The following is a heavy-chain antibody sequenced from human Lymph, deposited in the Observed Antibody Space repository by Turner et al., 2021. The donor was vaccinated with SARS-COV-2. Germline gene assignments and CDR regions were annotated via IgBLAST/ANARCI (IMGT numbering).Heavy chain of an antibody. D-gene: IGHD4-17*01. CDR2: ISSSSSYI. CDR1: GFTFSTYS. V-gene: IGHV3-21*01. CDR3: ARDIPTTADYFDY. Sequence: EVQLVESGGGLVKPGGSLRLSCAAPGFTFSTYSMNWVRQAPGKGLEWISSISSSSSYIYYADSVKGRFTISRDDAKNSLYLQRNSLRAEDTAVYYCARDIPTTADYFDYWGQGTLVTVSS. J-gene: IGHJ4*02.